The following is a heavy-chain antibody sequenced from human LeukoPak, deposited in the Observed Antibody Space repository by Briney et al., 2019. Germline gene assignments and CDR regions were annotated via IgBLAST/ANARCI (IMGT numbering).Heavy chain of an antibody. D-gene: IGHD3/OR15-3a*01. CDR2: VRSKDDGYAT. CDR1: GFIFSDSP. V-gene: IGHV3-73*01. J-gene: IGHJ4*01. Sequence: GGSLRLSCAASGFIFSDSPIHWVRQASGNGLEGVGRVRSKDDGYATGYAASVKGRFTISRDDSKNMVYLQMNSLKTEDTAVYYCTRQPQGTGTVDYWGQGTLVTVSS. CDR3: TRQPQGTGTVDY.